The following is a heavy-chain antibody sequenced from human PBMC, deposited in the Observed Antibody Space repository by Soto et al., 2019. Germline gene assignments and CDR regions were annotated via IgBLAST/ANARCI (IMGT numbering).Heavy chain of an antibody. CDR1: GYSFTSYW. CDR2: IYPGDSDT. D-gene: IGHD6-6*01. CDR3: ERNIAARGGNYYYYYGMDV. J-gene: IGHJ6*02. V-gene: IGHV5-51*01. Sequence: GESLKISCKGSGYSFTSYWIGWVRQMPGKGLEWMGIIYPGDSDTRYSPSFQGQVTISADKSISTAYLQWSSLKASDTAMYYCERNIAARGGNYYYYYGMDVWGQGTTATVSS.